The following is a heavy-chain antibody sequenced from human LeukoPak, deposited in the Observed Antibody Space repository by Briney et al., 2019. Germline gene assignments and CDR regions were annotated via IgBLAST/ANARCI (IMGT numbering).Heavy chain of an antibody. CDR1: GFTFSSYS. D-gene: IGHD3-10*02. CDR2: ISSRSTYT. J-gene: IGHJ6*04. Sequence: NSGGSLRLSCAASGFTFSSYSMNWVRQPPGKGLEWVSSISSRSTYTYYADSVKGRFTISRDNAKNSLYLQMNSLRAADTAVYYCAELGITMIGGVWGKGTTVTISS. CDR3: AELGITMIGGV. V-gene: IGHV3-21*01.